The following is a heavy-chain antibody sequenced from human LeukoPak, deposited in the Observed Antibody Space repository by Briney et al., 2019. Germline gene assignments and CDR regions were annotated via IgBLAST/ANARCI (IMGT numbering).Heavy chain of an antibody. D-gene: IGHD4-23*01. V-gene: IGHV3-74*01. J-gene: IGHJ4*02. CDR1: GFTFSSYL. CDR3: ARGRPHGNDY. Sequence: GGSLRLSCAASGFTFSSYLMNWVRQAPGKGLVWVSRIASDGSSTTYADSVKGRFSISRDNAKNTLYLQMNSLRVEDTAVYYCARGRPHGNDYWGQGTLVTVSS. CDR2: IASDGSST.